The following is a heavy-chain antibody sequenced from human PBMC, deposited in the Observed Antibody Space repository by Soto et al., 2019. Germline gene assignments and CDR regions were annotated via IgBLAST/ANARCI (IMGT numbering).Heavy chain of an antibody. CDR3: AHAMLYCTGGSCSTWFDS. D-gene: IGHD2-15*01. V-gene: IGHV2-5*02. CDR1: GFSLSTHGVG. CDR2: IYWDDDK. J-gene: IGHJ5*01. Sequence: QITLKESGPTLVKPTQTLTLTCTFSGFSLSTHGVGVGWVRQPAGKALEWLALIYWDDDKRYSASLNSRLTIPKDTSKNQVDLTMTNLDPVDTATYYCAHAMLYCTGGSCSTWFDSWGQGTLVTVSS.